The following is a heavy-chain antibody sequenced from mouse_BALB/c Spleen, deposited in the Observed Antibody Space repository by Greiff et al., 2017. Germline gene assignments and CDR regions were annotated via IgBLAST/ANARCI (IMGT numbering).Heavy chain of an antibody. D-gene: IGHD2-4*01. J-gene: IGHJ3*01. CDR2: ISSGGSYT. CDR3: ARPYDYDAAWFAY. V-gene: IGHV5-9-3*01. CDR1: GFTFSSYA. Sequence: EVQVVESGGGLVKPGGSLKLSCAASGFTFSSYAMSWVRQTPEKRLEWVATISSGGSYTYYPDSVKGRFTISRDNAKNTLYLQMSSLRSEDTAMYYCARPYDYDAAWFAYWGQGTLVTVSA.